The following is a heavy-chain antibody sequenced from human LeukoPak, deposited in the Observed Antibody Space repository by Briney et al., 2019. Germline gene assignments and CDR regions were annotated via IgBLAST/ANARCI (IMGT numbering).Heavy chain of an antibody. Sequence: GGSLRLSCAGSGFTFSNYAMIWVRQVPGKGLEWVSAVGGRGTNTFYADSVKGRFTISRDNSRNTLYLQMNSLRAEDTAVYYCAKIRSWNEYWGQGTLVTVSS. CDR2: VGGRGTNT. CDR3: AKIRSWNEY. V-gene: IGHV3-23*01. J-gene: IGHJ4*02. D-gene: IGHD1-1*01. CDR1: GFTFSNYA.